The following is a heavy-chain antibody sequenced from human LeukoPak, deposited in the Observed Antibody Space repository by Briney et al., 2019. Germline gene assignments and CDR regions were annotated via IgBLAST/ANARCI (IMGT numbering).Heavy chain of an antibody. J-gene: IGHJ4*02. Sequence: PGGSPRLSCAASGFTFSSCWMHWVRQAPGKGLVWISRISSDGSTTSFADSVKGRFSISRDNAKNTLYLQMNSLTAEDTAVYYCARTGGGGPLGSYAYWGQGTPVTVSS. V-gene: IGHV3-74*01. CDR3: ARTGGGGPLGSYAY. D-gene: IGHD3-16*01. CDR2: ISSDGSTT. CDR1: GFTFSSCW.